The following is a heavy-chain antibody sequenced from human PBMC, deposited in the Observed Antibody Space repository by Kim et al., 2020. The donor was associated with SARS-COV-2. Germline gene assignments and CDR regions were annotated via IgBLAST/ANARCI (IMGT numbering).Heavy chain of an antibody. CDR3: ARDKRGWSNYWGYYYYGMDV. V-gene: IGHV4-59*13. J-gene: IGHJ6*02. Sequence: SETLSLTCTVSGGSISSYYWSWIRQPPGKGLEWIGYIYYSGSTNYNPSLKSRVTISVDTSKNQFSLKLSSVTAADTAVYYCARDKRGWSNYWGYYYYGMDVWGQGTTVTVSS. CDR2: IYYSGST. CDR1: GGSISSYY. D-gene: IGHD4-4*01.